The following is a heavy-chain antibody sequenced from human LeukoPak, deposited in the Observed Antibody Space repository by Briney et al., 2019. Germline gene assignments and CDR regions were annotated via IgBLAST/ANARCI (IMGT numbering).Heavy chain of an antibody. V-gene: IGHV4-59*01. CDR1: GGSISSYF. CDR2: IYYRGST. Sequence: SETLSLTCTVSGGSISSYFWSWIRQPPGKGLEWNGYIYYRGSTNYNPSLKSRVTISIDTSKNEFSLKLSPVSAADTAVYYCARQYSGYEPFDYWGQGTLVTVSS. D-gene: IGHD5-12*01. CDR3: ARQYSGYEPFDY. J-gene: IGHJ4*02.